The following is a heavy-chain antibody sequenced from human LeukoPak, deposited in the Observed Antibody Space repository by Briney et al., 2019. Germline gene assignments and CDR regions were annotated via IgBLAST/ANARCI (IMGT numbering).Heavy chain of an antibody. CDR2: IKEDGGEK. CDR3: ARIRNDFWSGYYTAD. D-gene: IGHD3-3*01. V-gene: IGHV3-7*01. Sequence: GGSLRLSCAASGFGFSTYWMSWVRQAPGKGLEWVATIKEDGGEKHYVDSVKGRFTISRDNARNSLHLQMNSLRAEDTAVYYCARIRNDFWSGYYTADWGQGNLVTVSS. J-gene: IGHJ4*02. CDR1: GFGFSTYW.